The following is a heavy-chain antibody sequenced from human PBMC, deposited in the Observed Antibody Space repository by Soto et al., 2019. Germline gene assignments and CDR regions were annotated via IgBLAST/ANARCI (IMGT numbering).Heavy chain of an antibody. CDR3: ARLEDSSSWINYFDY. CDR1: GYTFTSYG. CDR2: ISAYNGNT. D-gene: IGHD6-13*01. J-gene: IGHJ4*02. Sequence: ASVKVSCKASGYTFTSYGISWVRQAPGQGLEWMGWISAYNGNTNYAQKLQGRVTMTTDTSTSTAYMELRSLRSDDTAVYYCARLEDSSSWINYFDYWGQGTLVTVSS. V-gene: IGHV1-18*01.